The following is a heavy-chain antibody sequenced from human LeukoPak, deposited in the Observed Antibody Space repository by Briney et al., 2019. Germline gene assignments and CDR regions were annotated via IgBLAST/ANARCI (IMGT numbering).Heavy chain of an antibody. J-gene: IGHJ3*02. Sequence: LTGGSLRLSCAASGFTFSNYWMSWVRQAPGKGLEWVANIKQDGSENYSVGSVKGRFTISRDNAKKSVSLQMNSLRAEDTAVYYCARVTYYYESIGYGDAFDIWGQGTMVTVSS. CDR3: ARVTYYYESIGYGDAFDI. V-gene: IGHV3-7*01. CDR2: IKQDGSEN. CDR1: GFTFSNYW. D-gene: IGHD3-22*01.